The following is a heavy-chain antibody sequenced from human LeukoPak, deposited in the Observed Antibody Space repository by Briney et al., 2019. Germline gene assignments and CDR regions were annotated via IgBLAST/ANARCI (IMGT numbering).Heavy chain of an antibody. CDR1: GFTFNNAW. D-gene: IGHD3/OR15-3a*01. Sequence: PGGSLRLSCAASGFTFNNAWMNWVRQAPGKGLEWVGRIKSTTDGATTDYAAPVKGRFTISRDDSKNTLYLQMNSLKNEDTAVYHCTDFGYWGQGTLVTVSS. CDR2: IKSTTDGATT. V-gene: IGHV3-15*07. J-gene: IGHJ4*02. CDR3: TDFGY.